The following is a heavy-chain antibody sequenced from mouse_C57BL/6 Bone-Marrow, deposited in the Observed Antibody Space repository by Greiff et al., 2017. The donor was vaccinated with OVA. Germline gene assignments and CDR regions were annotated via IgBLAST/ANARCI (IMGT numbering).Heavy chain of an antibody. J-gene: IGHJ2*01. D-gene: IGHD2-3*01. V-gene: IGHV2-2*01. CDR1: GFSLTSYG. CDR2: IWSGGST. CDR3: ARMGFGYYADFDY. Sequence: VQGVESGPGLVQPSQSLSITCTVSGFSLTSYGVHWVRQSPGKGLEWLGVIWSGGSTDYNTAFISRLSISKDNSKSQVFFKMNSLQADDTAIYYCARMGFGYYADFDYWGQGTTLTVSS.